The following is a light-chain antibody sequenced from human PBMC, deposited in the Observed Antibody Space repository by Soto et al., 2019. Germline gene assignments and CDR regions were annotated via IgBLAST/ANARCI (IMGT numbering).Light chain of an antibody. CDR1: QSVLFSSTNNNY. CDR3: QQYYSSPPT. Sequence: DIVMTQSPDSLAVSLGERATINCKSSQSVLFSSTNNNYLAWYQQKPGQPPELLIYWASTRESGVPDRFNGSGSGTDFTLTISSLQAEDVAVYYCQQYYSSPPTFGQGTKVEIK. J-gene: IGKJ1*01. CDR2: WAS. V-gene: IGKV4-1*01.